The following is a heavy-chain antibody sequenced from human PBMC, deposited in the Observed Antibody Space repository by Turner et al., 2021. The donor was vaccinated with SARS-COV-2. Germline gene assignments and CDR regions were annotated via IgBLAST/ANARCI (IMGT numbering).Heavy chain of an antibody. CDR3: ARDISAYYYDSSGYPD. CDR1: GFTFSSYN. V-gene: IGHV3-21*01. CDR2: ISSSSSYI. D-gene: IGHD3-22*01. Sequence: EVQLVESGGGLVKPGGSLRFSCAASGFTFSSYNMNWVRQAPGKGLEWVSSISSSSSYIYYADSVKGRFTISRDNAKNSLYLQMNSLRAEDTAVYYCARDISAYYYDSSGYPDWGQGTLVTVSS. J-gene: IGHJ4*02.